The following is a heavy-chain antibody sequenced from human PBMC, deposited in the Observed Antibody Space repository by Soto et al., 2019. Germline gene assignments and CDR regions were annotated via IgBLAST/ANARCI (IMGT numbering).Heavy chain of an antibody. Sequence: GGSLRLSCAASGFTFSSCGMHWVRQAPGKGLEWVAVISDDGGNKYYAGSVKGRFTISRDNAKKSLYLQMNTLRGEDTAVYYCAKDRGRQTTLDFDYWGQGALVTVSS. J-gene: IGHJ4*02. CDR3: AKDRGRQTTLDFDY. D-gene: IGHD4-17*01. V-gene: IGHV3-30*18. CDR1: GFTFSSCG. CDR2: ISDDGGNK.